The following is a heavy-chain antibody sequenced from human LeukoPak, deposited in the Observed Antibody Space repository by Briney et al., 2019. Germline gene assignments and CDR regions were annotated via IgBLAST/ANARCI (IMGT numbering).Heavy chain of an antibody. V-gene: IGHV4-31*03. CDR2: IYYSGST. J-gene: IGHJ2*01. Sequence: SETLSLNCTVSGGSISSGGYYWSWIRQHPGKGLEWIGYIYYSGSTYYNPSLKSRVTISVDTSKNQFSLKLSSVTAADTAVYYCARSPTRYFDLWGRGTLVTVSS. D-gene: IGHD5-12*01. CDR1: GGSISSGGYY. CDR3: ARSPTRYFDL.